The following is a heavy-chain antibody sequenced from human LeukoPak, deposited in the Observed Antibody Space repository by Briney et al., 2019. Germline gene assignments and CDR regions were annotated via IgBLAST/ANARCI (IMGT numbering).Heavy chain of an antibody. CDR2: IRYDGSNK. CDR1: GFTFSSYG. CDR3: AKGHYYNILTGFSVRRGLDY. V-gene: IGHV3-30*02. D-gene: IGHD3-9*01. J-gene: IGHJ4*02. Sequence: GGSLRLSCAASGFTFSSYGMHWVRQAPGKGLEWVAFIRYDGSNKYYAESVKGRFTISRDSSKNTLYLQMNSLRAEDTAVYYCAKGHYYNILTGFSVRRGLDYWGQGTLVTVSS.